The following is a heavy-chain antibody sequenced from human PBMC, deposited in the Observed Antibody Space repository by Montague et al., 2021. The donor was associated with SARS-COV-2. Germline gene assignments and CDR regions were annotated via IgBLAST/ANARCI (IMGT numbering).Heavy chain of an antibody. Sequence: SETLSLTCAVYGGSLSGYYWSWIRQPPGKGLEWIGEINHSGSTNYNPSLKSRVTISVDTSKNQFPLKLSSVTAADTAVYYCARGLLEPFDYWGQGTLVTVSS. CDR3: ARGLLEPFDY. CDR1: GGSLSGYY. D-gene: IGHD1-14*01. CDR2: INHSGST. J-gene: IGHJ4*02. V-gene: IGHV4-34*01.